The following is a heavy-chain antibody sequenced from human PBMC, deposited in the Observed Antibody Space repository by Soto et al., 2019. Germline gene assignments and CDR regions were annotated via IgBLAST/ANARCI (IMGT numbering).Heavy chain of an antibody. J-gene: IGHJ5*02. Sequence: SETLSLTCTVSGGSISSGDYYWSWIRQPPGKGLEWIGYIYYSGSTYYNPSLKSRVTISVDTSKNQFSLKLSSVTAADTAVYYCARVGGYYYGSGSYTWFDPWGQGTLVTVSS. CDR1: GGSISSGDYY. V-gene: IGHV4-30-4*01. CDR3: ARVGGYYYGSGSYTWFDP. D-gene: IGHD3-10*01. CDR2: IYYSGST.